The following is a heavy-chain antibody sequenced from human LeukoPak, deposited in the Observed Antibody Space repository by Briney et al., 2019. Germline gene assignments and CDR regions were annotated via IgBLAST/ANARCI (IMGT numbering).Heavy chain of an antibody. CDR3: ARHDGLGIAAAVGYFQH. V-gene: IGHV4-59*08. J-gene: IGHJ1*01. CDR1: GGSISSYY. D-gene: IGHD6-13*01. Sequence: SETLSLTCTVSGGSISSYYWSWIRQPPGKGLEWIGYICYSGSTNYNPSLKSRVTISVDTSKNQFSLKLSSVTAADTAVYYCARHDGLGIAAAVGYFQHWGQGTLVTVSS. CDR2: ICYSGST.